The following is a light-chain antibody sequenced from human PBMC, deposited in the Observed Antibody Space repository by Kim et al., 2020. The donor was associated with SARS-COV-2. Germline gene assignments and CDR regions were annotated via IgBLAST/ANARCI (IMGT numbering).Light chain of an antibody. J-gene: IGKJ1*01. CDR3: QQYDTKRT. CDR1: QSVDNW. CDR2: DAS. V-gene: IGKV1-5*01. Sequence: SASVGDRVNITCRASQSVDNWVAWYQQKSGKAPKLLIFDASTLESGVPSRFSGSGSGTEFTLTISRLDPDDFATYYCQQYDTKRTFGQGTKVDIK.